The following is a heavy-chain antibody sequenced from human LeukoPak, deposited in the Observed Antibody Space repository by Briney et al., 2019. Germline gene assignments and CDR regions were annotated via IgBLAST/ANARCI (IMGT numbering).Heavy chain of an antibody. D-gene: IGHD6-19*01. CDR3: ARDLQGGWTGGYFDY. J-gene: IGHJ4*02. CDR2: IYFSGST. CDR1: GDSLNRYY. V-gene: IGHV4-59*12. Sequence: SETLSLTCIVSGDSLNRYYWSWLRQPPGKGLEWIGYIYFSGSTNYNPSLKSRVTISVDTSKNQFSLKLSSVTAADTAVYYCARDLQGGWTGGYFDYWGQGTLVTVSS.